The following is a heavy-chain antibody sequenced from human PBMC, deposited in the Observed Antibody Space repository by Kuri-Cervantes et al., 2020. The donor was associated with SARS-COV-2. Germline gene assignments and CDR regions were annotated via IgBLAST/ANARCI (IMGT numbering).Heavy chain of an antibody. V-gene: IGHV1-69*13. J-gene: IGHJ4*02. D-gene: IGHD2-2*01. CDR3: ARSPGIHCSSTSCYLYYFDY. Sequence: SVKVSCKASGGTFSSYAISWVRQAPGQGLEWMGRIIPIFGTANYAQKFQGRVTITADESTSTAYMELSSLRSEDTAVYYCARSPGIHCSSTSCYLYYFDYWGQGTLVTVSS. CDR2: IIPIFGTA. CDR1: GGTFSSYA.